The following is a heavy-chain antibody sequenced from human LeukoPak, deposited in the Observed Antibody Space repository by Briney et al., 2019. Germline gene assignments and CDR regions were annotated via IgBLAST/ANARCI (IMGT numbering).Heavy chain of an antibody. CDR3: ARRLTQYDCFDP. V-gene: IGHV6-1*01. D-gene: IGHD2-2*01. CDR2: TYYRSTWYN. Sequence: SQTLSLTCAISGDSVSSNSVTWNWIRQSPSRGLEWLGRTYYRSTWYNDYAVSVRGRITANPDTSKNQFSLHLNSVTPEDTAVYYCARRLTQYDCFDPWGQGILVTVSS. CDR1: GDSVSSNSVT. J-gene: IGHJ5*02.